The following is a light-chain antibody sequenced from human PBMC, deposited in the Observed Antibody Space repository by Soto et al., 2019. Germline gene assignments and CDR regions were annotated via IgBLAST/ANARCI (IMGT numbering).Light chain of an antibody. Sequence: EIVLTQSPATLSVSPGDRVTLSCRASQSVGSTLAWYQQKPGQPPRLLIRGASTRATGVPARFGGSGSGTEFTLTIHSLQSEDFAVYFRQHYSNWLSFGGGTKVEI. CDR2: GAS. J-gene: IGKJ4*01. CDR1: QSVGST. CDR3: QHYSNWLS. V-gene: IGKV3-15*01.